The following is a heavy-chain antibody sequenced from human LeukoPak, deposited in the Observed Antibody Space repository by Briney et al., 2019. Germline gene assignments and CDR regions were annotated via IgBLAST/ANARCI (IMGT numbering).Heavy chain of an antibody. V-gene: IGHV1-69*06. J-gene: IGHJ4*02. CDR2: IIPIFGTA. CDR3: AMQRFLEWLLLKYYFDY. D-gene: IGHD3-3*01. Sequence: SVKVSCKASGYTFTSYGISWVRQAPGQGLEWMGGIIPIFGTANYAQKFQGRVTITADKSTSTAYMELSSLRSEDTAVYYCAMQRFLEWLLLKYYFDYWGQGTLVTVSS. CDR1: GYTFTSYG.